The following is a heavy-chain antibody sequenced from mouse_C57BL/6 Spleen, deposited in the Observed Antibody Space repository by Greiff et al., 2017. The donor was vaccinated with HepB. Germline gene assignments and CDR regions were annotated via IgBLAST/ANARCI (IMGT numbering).Heavy chain of an antibody. V-gene: IGHV1-50*01. CDR1: GYTFTSYW. CDR3: ARGGGY. J-gene: IGHJ3*01. CDR2: IDPSDSYT. Sequence: VKLQQPGAELVKPGASVKLSCKASGYTFTSYWMQWVKQRPGQGLEWIGEIDPSDSYTNYNQKFKGKATLTVDTSSSTAYMQLSSLTSEDSAVYYCARGGGYWGQGTLVTVSA.